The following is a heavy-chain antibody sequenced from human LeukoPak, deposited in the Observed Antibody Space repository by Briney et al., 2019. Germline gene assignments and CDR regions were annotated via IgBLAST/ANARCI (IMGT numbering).Heavy chain of an antibody. Sequence: GGSLRLSCAASGFTLTTYAMHWVRQAPGKGLEWLSIISNDGSQTYYAESVRGRFTISGDTSQNTLYLQMRSLTTEDTAVYYCASAEHNAWHNFKSWGQGTLVTVSS. D-gene: IGHD1/OR15-1a*01. CDR3: ASAEHNAWHNFKS. CDR2: ISNDGSQT. V-gene: IGHV3-30*04. J-gene: IGHJ4*02. CDR1: GFTLTTYA.